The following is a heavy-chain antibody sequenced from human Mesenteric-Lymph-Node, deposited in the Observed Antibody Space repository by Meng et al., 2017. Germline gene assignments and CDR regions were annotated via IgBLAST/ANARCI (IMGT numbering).Heavy chain of an antibody. D-gene: IGHD3-9*01. Sequence: GESLKISCTASGFTFGDYAMSWFRQAPGKGLEWVGFIRSKAYGGTTEYAASVKGRFTISRDDSKSIAYLQMNSLKTEDTAVYYCTRVPHFDWLDVSSSVNAFDIWGQGTMVTVSS. CDR3: TRVPHFDWLDVSSSVNAFDI. V-gene: IGHV3-49*03. CDR1: GFTFGDYA. CDR2: IRSKAYGGTT. J-gene: IGHJ3*02.